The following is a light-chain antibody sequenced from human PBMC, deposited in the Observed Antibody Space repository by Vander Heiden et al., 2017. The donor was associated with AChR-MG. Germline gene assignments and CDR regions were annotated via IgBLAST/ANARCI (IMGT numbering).Light chain of an antibody. V-gene: IGKV3-15*01. CDR2: SAS. CDR3: QQYNNWPPWT. CDR1: QSVSSN. Sequence: EIVMTQSPATLSVSPGERATLSCRASQSVSSNLAWYQQKPGQAPRLLIYSASTRATGIPARFSGSGYGKEFTLTISSRQSEDFAVYYCQQYNNWPPWTFGQGTKVEIK. J-gene: IGKJ1*01.